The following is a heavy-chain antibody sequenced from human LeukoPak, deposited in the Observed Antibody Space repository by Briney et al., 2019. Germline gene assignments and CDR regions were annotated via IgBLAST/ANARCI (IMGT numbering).Heavy chain of an antibody. V-gene: IGHV3-66*01. CDR1: GFTVSSNY. CDR2: IYSGGST. Sequence: SGGSLRLSCAASGFTVSSNYMSWVRQAPGKGLEWVSVIYSGGSTYCADSVKGRFTISRDNSKNTLYLQMNSLRAEDTAVYYCARTSVSRGYSYGTFDYWGQGTLVTVSS. CDR3: ARTSVSRGYSYGTFDY. D-gene: IGHD5-18*01. J-gene: IGHJ4*02.